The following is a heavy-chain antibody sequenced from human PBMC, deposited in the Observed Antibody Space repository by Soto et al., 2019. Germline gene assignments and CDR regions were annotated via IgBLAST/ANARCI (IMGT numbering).Heavy chain of an antibody. Sequence: GGSLRLSCAASGFTFSSYSMNWVRQAPGKGLEWVSSISSSSSYIYYADSVKGRFTISRDNAKNSLYLQMNSLRAEDTAVYYCARDPYGDYNWFDPWGQGTLVTVSS. J-gene: IGHJ5*02. CDR3: ARDPYGDYNWFDP. CDR2: ISSSSSYI. CDR1: GFTFSSYS. D-gene: IGHD4-17*01. V-gene: IGHV3-21*01.